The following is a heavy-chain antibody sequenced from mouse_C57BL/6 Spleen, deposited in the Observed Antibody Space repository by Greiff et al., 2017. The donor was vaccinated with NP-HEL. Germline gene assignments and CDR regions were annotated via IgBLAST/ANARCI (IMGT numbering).Heavy chain of an antibody. Sequence: VQLQQSGPELVKPGASVKISCKASGYTFTDYNLDWVKQSHGKSLEWIGDINPNNGGTIYNQKFKGKATLTVDKSSSTAYMELRSLTSEDTAVYYCARKVIYYGNHYAMDYWGQGTSVTVSS. D-gene: IGHD2-1*01. J-gene: IGHJ4*01. CDR3: ARKVIYYGNHYAMDY. CDR1: GYTFTDYN. V-gene: IGHV1-18*01. CDR2: INPNNGGT.